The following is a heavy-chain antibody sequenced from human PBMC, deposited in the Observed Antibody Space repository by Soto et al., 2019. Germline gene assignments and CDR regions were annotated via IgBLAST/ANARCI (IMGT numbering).Heavy chain of an antibody. CDR3: ASRNYDILPGPNYYYYGMDV. Sequence: EASVKVSCKSSGYTFNIYGISWVRQAPGQGLEWMGWIIAYNGKANYAQKLQGRVTITTDASTSTAYMELSSLRSEDTAVYYCASRNYDILPGPNYYYYGMDVWGQGTTVTVSS. D-gene: IGHD3-9*01. V-gene: IGHV1-18*01. J-gene: IGHJ6*02. CDR2: IIAYNGKA. CDR1: GYTFNIYG.